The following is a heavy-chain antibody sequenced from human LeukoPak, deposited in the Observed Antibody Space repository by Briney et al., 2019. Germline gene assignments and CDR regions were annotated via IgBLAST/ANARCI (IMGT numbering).Heavy chain of an antibody. Sequence: SETLSLTCTVSGGSVSSGSYYWSWIRQPPGKGVEWIGYIYYSGSTNYNPSLKSRVTISVDTSKNQFSLKLSSVTAADTAVYYCARDDRYSYGSGFDYWGQGTLVTVSS. J-gene: IGHJ4*02. CDR3: ARDDRYSYGSGFDY. D-gene: IGHD5-18*01. CDR2: IYYSGST. CDR1: GGSVSSGSYY. V-gene: IGHV4-61*01.